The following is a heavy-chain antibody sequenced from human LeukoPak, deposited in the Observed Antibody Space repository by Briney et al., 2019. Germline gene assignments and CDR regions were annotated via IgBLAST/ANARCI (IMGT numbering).Heavy chain of an antibody. CDR1: GFTFRSCG. D-gene: IGHD2-8*01. V-gene: IGHV3-30*02. J-gene: IGHJ6*03. Sequence: GGSLRLSCAASGFTFRSCGMQWVRQAPGKGPEWVAFIRYDGRDKYYAGSVKGRFTITRDNSKDTLYLQMSSLRTEDTALYYCARYTAWYTAQYYIDVWGKGTTVSVSS. CDR3: ARYTAWYTAQYYIDV. CDR2: IRYDGRDK.